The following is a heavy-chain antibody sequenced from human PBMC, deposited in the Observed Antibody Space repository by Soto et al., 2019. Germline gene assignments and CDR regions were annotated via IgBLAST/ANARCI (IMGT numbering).Heavy chain of an antibody. CDR2: IYYSGST. V-gene: IGHV4-59*08. D-gene: IGHD6-13*01. CDR1: GGSISSYY. J-gene: IGHJ5*02. Sequence: PSETLSLTCTVSGGSISSYYWSWIRQPPGKGLEWIWYIYYSGSTNYNPSLKSRVTISVDTSKNQFSLKLSSVTAADTAVYYCARRSIAAAGYNWFDPWGQGTLVTVSS. CDR3: ARRSIAAAGYNWFDP.